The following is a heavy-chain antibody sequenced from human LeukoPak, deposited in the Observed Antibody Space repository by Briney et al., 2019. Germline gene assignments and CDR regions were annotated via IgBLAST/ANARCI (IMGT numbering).Heavy chain of an antibody. CDR2: ISSSSSYI. V-gene: IGHV3-21*01. J-gene: IGHJ6*02. D-gene: IGHD2-15*01. CDR1: GFTFSSYS. CDR3: ARAASPYFYGMDV. Sequence: GGSLRLSCAASGFTFSSYSMNWVRQAPGKGLEWVSSISSSSSYIYYADSVKGRFTISRDNAKNSLYLQMNSLRAEDTAVYYCARAASPYFYGMDVWGQGTTVTVSS.